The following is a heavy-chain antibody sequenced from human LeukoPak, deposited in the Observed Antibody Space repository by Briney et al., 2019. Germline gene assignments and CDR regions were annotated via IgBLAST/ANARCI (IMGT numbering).Heavy chain of an antibody. CDR1: GGSISSGGYY. J-gene: IGHJ3*02. CDR3: ARDRYDSSGCDAFDI. V-gene: IGHV4-31*03. Sequence: SQTLSLTCTVSGGSISSGGYYWSWIRQHPGKGLEWIGYIYYSGSTYYNPSLKSRVTISVDTSKNQFSLKLSSVTAADTAVYYCARDRYDSSGCDAFDIWGQGTMVTVSS. D-gene: IGHD3-22*01. CDR2: IYYSGST.